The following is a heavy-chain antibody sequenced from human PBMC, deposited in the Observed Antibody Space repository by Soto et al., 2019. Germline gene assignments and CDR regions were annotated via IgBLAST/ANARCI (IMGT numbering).Heavy chain of an antibody. CDR2: IYYSGST. D-gene: IGHD3-22*01. Sequence: SETLSLTCTVSGGSISSGGYYWSWIRQHPGKGMEWIGYIYYSGSTYYNPSLKSRVTISVDTSKNQFSLKLSSVTAADTAVYYCARGGDSSGYGGGAFDIWGQGTMVTVSS. V-gene: IGHV4-31*03. CDR1: GGSISSGGYY. CDR3: ARGGDSSGYGGGAFDI. J-gene: IGHJ3*02.